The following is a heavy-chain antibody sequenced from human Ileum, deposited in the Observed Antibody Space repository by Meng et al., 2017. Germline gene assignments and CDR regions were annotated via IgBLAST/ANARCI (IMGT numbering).Heavy chain of an antibody. Sequence: QVQLVQSGAEGKYPGSSVTVSCKASGGAFSSSAIGWIRQAPGRGLEWMGGIIPILNASTYAQNFKGRVTLSADMATTTVYMELSSLTSDDTAVYFCARDCSGGGCFDPWGQGTLVTVSS. V-gene: IGHV1-69*10. CDR3: ARDCSGGGCFDP. CDR2: IIPILNAS. J-gene: IGHJ5*02. CDR1: GGAFSSSA. D-gene: IGHD2-15*01.